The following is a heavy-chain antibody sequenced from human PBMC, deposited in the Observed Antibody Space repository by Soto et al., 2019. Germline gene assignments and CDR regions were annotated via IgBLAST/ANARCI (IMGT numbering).Heavy chain of an antibody. CDR3: AKARVRIVGANSFDY. CDR2: ISDDGDKR. J-gene: IGHJ4*02. Sequence: HPGGSLRLSCVGSGFTFSNYGMHWVRQPPGKGLEWVALISDDGDKRYYADSVRGRLIISRGNSKDTLYLQMNSLGPDDTAVYFCAKARVRIVGANSFDYWGQGTPVTVSS. V-gene: IGHV3-30*18. D-gene: IGHD1-26*01. CDR1: GFTFSNYG.